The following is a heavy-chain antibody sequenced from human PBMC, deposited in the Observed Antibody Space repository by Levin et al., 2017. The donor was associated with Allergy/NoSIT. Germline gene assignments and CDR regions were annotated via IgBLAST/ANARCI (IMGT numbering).Heavy chain of an antibody. D-gene: IGHD1-26*01. CDR3: ATATSGSYSGNAFDI. Sequence: ASVKVSCKVSGYTLTELSMHWVRQAPGKGLEWMGGFDPEDGETIYAQKFQGRVTMTEDTSTDTAYMELSSLRSEDTAVYYCATATSGSYSGNAFDIWGQGTMVTVSS. CDR2: FDPEDGET. CDR1: GYTLTELS. V-gene: IGHV1-24*01. J-gene: IGHJ3*02.